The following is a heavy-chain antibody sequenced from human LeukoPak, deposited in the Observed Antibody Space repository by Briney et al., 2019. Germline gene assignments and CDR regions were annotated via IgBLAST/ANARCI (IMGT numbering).Heavy chain of an antibody. CDR1: GFTFSSYS. CDR2: IYSGADT. Sequence: GGSLRLSCAASGFTFSSYSMNWVRQAPGKGLEWVSVIYSGADTYYADSVKGRFTISRHSSQNTVYLQMNSLRAEDTAVYYCAKDHSSGWETRLDYWGQGTLVTVSS. D-gene: IGHD6-19*01. V-gene: IGHV3-53*04. CDR3: AKDHSSGWETRLDY. J-gene: IGHJ4*02.